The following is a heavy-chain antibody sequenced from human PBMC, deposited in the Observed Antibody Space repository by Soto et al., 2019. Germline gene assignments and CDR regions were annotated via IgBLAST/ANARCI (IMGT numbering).Heavy chain of an antibody. J-gene: IGHJ6*02. Sequence: SETLSLTCAVSGGSISSGGYSWSWIRQPPGKGLEWIGYIYHSGSTYYNPSLKSRVTISVDRSKNQFSLKLSSVTAADTAVYYCARGNYTYHDFWSGYPTNWAVPRDYYCIDVWGQGTTVTVSS. V-gene: IGHV4-30-2*01. CDR2: IYHSGST. D-gene: IGHD3-3*01. CDR1: GGSISSGGYS. CDR3: ARGNYTYHDFWSGYPTNWAVPRDYYCIDV.